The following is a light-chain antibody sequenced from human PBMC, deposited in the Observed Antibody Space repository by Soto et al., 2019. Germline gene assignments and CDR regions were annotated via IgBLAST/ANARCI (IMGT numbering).Light chain of an antibody. CDR3: QTYDSSLSGLYV. Sequence: QSVLTQPPSISGAPGQRGTIPCTGSSSNIGAGSDVHWYHQLPGTAPKRLISGNTNRPSGVPDRFSGSKSGTSASLAIAGLQTEDEGDYYCQTYDSSLSGLYVFGAGTKVTAL. CDR1: SSNIGAGSD. V-gene: IGLV1-40*01. J-gene: IGLJ1*01. CDR2: GNT.